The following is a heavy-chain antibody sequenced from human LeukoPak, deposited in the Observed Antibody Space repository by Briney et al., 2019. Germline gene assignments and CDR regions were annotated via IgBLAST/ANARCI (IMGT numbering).Heavy chain of an antibody. CDR2: MSHSGST. V-gene: IGHV4-39*07. D-gene: IGHD3-22*01. CDR1: GGSISSAGSYY. CDR3: ARGYDSSGYIPRNYYYYYMDV. J-gene: IGHJ6*03. Sequence: SETLSLTCALSGGSISSAGSYYWGWIRQPPGKGLEWIGSMSHSGSTYFNPSLESRGSILLDTAKNHISLKLRSVTAADTAIYHCARGYDSSGYIPRNYYYYYMDVWGKGTTVTVSS.